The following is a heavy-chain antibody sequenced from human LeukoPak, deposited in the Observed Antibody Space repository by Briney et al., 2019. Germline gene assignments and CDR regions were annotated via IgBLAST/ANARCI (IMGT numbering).Heavy chain of an antibody. D-gene: IGHD6-19*01. V-gene: IGHV1-18*01. CDR2: ISAYNGNT. CDR3: ARDYNAGSGAVAGTQGHWFDP. Sequence: ASVKVSCKASGYTFTSHGISWVRQAPGQGLEWMGWISAYNGNTNYAQKLQGRVTMTTDTSTSTAYMELRSLRSDDTAVYYCARDYNAGSGAVAGTQGHWFDPWGQGTLVTVSS. J-gene: IGHJ5*02. CDR1: GYTFTSHG.